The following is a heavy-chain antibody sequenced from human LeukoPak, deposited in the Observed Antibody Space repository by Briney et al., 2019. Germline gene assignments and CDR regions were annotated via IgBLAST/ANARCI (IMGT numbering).Heavy chain of an antibody. V-gene: IGHV1-2*02. CDR3: ARDYREGAP. J-gene: IGHJ5*02. CDR2: INPNSGGT. D-gene: IGHD5-24*01. CDR1: GYTFTSYY. Sequence: PWASVKVSCKASGYTFTSYYIHWVRQAPGQGLEWMGWINPNSGGTNYAQKFQGRVTMTRDTSISTAYMELSRLRSDDTAVYYCARDYREGAPWGQGTLVTVSS.